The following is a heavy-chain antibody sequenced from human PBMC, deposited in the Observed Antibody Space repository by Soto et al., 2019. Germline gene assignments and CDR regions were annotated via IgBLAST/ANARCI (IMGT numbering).Heavy chain of an antibody. CDR2: IYPGDSDT. CDR1: GYSFTSYW. CDR3: ARSYSSSWSDYLEPTKNYYRMAV. D-gene: IGHD6-13*01. Sequence: PGESLKISCKGSGYSFTSYWIGWVRQMPGKGLECMGIIYPGDSDTRYSPSFQGQVTISADKSISTAYLQWSSLKASDTAMYYCARSYSSSWSDYLEPTKNYYRMAVWGQGTTVTGSS. J-gene: IGHJ6*02. V-gene: IGHV5-51*01.